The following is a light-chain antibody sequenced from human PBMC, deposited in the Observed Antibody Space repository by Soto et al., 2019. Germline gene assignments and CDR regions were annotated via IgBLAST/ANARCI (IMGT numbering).Light chain of an antibody. Sequence: ESVWTQSPGTLSLSPGDRVTLSCRASQYINTRLAWYQHRPGRDPRLLIYQTSLRAAGIPARFSASGSGTDFTLTISDVQTEDFALYYCHQRQSWTRTFGQGTKVDI. CDR2: QTS. J-gene: IGKJ1*01. CDR1: QYINTR. CDR3: HQRQSWTRT. V-gene: IGKV3-11*01.